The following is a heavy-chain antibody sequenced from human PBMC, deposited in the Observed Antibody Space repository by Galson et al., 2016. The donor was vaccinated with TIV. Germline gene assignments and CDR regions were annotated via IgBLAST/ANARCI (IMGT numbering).Heavy chain of an antibody. CDR2: TSAYSGAT. CDR3: TREAEFVFGVYTFAY. D-gene: IGHD3-3*01. V-gene: IGHV1-18*01. CDR1: GSHFTTYG. J-gene: IGHJ4*02. Sequence: QSGAEVTKAGESLRISCKASGSHFTTYGISWVRQAPGQGLEWMGWTSAYSGATNYAQKFQGRVTLTRDTSTTTAYMELRSLRSDDTAVYYCTREAEFVFGVYTFAYWGQGTLVTVSS.